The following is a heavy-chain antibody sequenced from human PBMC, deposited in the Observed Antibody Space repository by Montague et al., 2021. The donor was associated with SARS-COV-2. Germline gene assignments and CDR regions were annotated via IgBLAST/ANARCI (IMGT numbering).Heavy chain of an antibody. CDR1: GFTSGDYQ. V-gene: IGHV3-7*01. D-gene: IGHD2-8*02. CDR2: INQDETAK. J-gene: IGHJ4*02. CDR3: ARSPRGYGTGWLDY. Sequence: SLRLSCAASGFTSGDYQMTWVRQAPGKGLQWVANINQDETAKTYVDSVKGRFTISRDNAKNSLILQMNSLKDEDTAVYYCARSPRGYGTGWLDYWGQGTLVTVPS.